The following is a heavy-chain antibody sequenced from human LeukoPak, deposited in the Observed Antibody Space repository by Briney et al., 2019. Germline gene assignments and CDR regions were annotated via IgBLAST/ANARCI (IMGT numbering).Heavy chain of an antibody. J-gene: IGHJ6*03. CDR1: GGSISSYY. D-gene: IGHD4-23*01. CDR2: IYTSGST. Sequence: PSETLSLTCTVSGGSISSYYWGWIRQPAGKGLEWIGRIYTSGSTNYNPSLKSRVTMSVDTSKNQFSLKLSSVTAADTAVYYCARDMTTVVKGFYYYYYYMDVWGKGTTVTISS. V-gene: IGHV4-4*07. CDR3: ARDMTTVVKGFYYYYYYMDV.